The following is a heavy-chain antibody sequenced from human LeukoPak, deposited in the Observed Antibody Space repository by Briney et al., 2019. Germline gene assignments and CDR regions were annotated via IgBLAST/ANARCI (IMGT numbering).Heavy chain of an antibody. V-gene: IGHV3-30*02. CDR1: GFTFSNYG. J-gene: IGHJ4*02. D-gene: IGHD2-2*01. CDR3: AKGKRYCSSTSCLGYFDY. Sequence: GGSLRLSCAASGFTFSNYGMQWVRQAPGEGLEWMAFMRYDGSNKYYGDSMKGRFTISRDNSKNTLYLQMNSLRAEDTAVYYCAKGKRYCSSTSCLGYFDYWGQGTLVTVSS. CDR2: MRYDGSNK.